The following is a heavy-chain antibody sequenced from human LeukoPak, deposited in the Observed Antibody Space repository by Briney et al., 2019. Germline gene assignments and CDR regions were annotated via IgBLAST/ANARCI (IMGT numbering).Heavy chain of an antibody. J-gene: IGHJ4*02. CDR3: ARCGGTAMANGGYFDY. CDR1: GGSISSSSYY. CDR2: IYYSGST. D-gene: IGHD5-18*01. V-gene: IGHV4-39*01. Sequence: SETLSLTCTVSGGSISSSSYYWGWIRQPPGKGLEWIGSIYYSGSTYYNPSLKSRVTISVDTSKNQLSLKLSTVTAANTAVYYCARCGGTAMANGGYFDYWGQGTLVTVSS.